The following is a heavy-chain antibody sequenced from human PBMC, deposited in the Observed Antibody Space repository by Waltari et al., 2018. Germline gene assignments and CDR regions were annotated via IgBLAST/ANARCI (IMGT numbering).Heavy chain of an antibody. CDR3: ARENYFDY. J-gene: IGHJ4*02. CDR1: GFTLKTYW. CDR2: IKQDGSEK. Sequence: EVQLVESGGGLVQPGGSLRLSGAASGFTLKTYWMGWVRQTPGKGLEWVANIKQDGSEKSYVDSVKGRFTISRDNAKNSVYLQMNNVRTEDTALYYCARENYFDYWGQGTLVIVSS. V-gene: IGHV3-7*01.